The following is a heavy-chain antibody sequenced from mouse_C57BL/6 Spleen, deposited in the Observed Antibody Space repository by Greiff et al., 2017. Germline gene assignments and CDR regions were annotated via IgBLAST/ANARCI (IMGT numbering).Heavy chain of an antibody. D-gene: IGHD4-1*01. CDR3: ARHDWDHWYFDV. CDR2: ISGGGGNT. CDR1: GFTFSSYT. V-gene: IGHV5-9*01. J-gene: IGHJ1*03. Sequence: DVMLVESGGGLVKPGGSLKLSCAASGFTFSSYTMSWVRQTPEKRLEWVATISGGGGNTYYPDSVKGRFTISRDNAKNTLYLQMSSLRSEDTALYYCARHDWDHWYFDVWGTGTTVTVSS.